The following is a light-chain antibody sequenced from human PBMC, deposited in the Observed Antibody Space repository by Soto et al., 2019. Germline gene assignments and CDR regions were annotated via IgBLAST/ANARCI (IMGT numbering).Light chain of an antibody. V-gene: IGLV1-51*01. Sequence: QSVLMQPPSVSAAPGQKVTISCSGNSSNIGSNYVSWYQQLPGTAPRLLIYDNDKRPSGIPDRFSGSKSGTSATLGITGLQTGDEADYYCATWDSILRAGVFGGGTKLTVL. CDR2: DND. CDR3: ATWDSILRAGV. J-gene: IGLJ2*01. CDR1: SSNIGSNY.